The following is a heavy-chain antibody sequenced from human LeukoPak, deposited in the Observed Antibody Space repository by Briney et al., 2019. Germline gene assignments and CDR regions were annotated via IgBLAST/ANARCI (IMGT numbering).Heavy chain of an antibody. CDR3: ARRDCTSTSCYSGSYYFDY. J-gene: IGHJ4*02. Sequence: PSETLSLTCTVSGGSISTSSYYWGWIRQPPGEGLEWIGSIYYSGSTYSNPSLKSRVTISVDTSKNQFSLRLSSVTAADTAVYYCARRDCTSTSCYSGSYYFDYWAQGTLFTVSS. CDR2: IYYSGST. V-gene: IGHV4-39*01. CDR1: GGSISTSSYY. D-gene: IGHD2-2*01.